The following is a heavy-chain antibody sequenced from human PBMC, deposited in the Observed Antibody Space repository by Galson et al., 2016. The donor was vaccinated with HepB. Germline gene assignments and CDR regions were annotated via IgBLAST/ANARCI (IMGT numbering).Heavy chain of an antibody. CDR1: GFTFSSYA. J-gene: IGHJ2*01. Sequence: SLRLSCAASGFTFSSYAMTWVRQAPGKGLDWVSTISGSGGETHYADSVKGRFTFSRDNSKNTMYVQMTSLRAEDTAVYYCASGTTVTTSNSFWYFDLCGRSTLVTVSS. CDR3: ASGTTVTTSNSFWYFDL. D-gene: IGHD4-17*01. V-gene: IGHV3-23*01. CDR2: ISGSGGET.